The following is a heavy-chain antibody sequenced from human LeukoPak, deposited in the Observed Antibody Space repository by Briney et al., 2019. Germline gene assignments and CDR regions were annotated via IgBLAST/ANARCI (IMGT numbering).Heavy chain of an antibody. J-gene: IGHJ4*02. Sequence: PGGSLRLSCAASGFSFSSYWMTWVRQAPGKGLEWVASIKLGEYERLYVDSVKGRFTISRDNAKSSLYLEMNSLGAEDTAMYFCARVQYTALVYSPHFDNWGQGILVTVS. V-gene: IGHV3-7*01. CDR1: GFSFSSYW. CDR2: IKLGEYER. D-gene: IGHD5-18*01. CDR3: ARVQYTALVYSPHFDN.